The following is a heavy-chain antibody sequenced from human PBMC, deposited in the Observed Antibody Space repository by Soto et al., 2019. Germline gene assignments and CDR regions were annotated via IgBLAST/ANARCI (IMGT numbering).Heavy chain of an antibody. Sequence: ASVKVSCKASGYTFTGYYMHWVRQAPGQGPEWMGWINPNSGGTNYAQKFQGWVTMTRDTSISTAYMELSRLRSDDTAVYYCARDSVTGSPDYWGQGTLVTVSS. CDR3: ARDSVTGSPDY. V-gene: IGHV1-2*04. D-gene: IGHD3-16*02. J-gene: IGHJ4*02. CDR2: INPNSGGT. CDR1: GYTFTGYY.